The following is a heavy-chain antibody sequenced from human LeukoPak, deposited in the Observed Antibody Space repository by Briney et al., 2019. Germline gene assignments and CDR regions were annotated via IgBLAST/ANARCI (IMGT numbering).Heavy chain of an antibody. CDR3: ARAAQPGFDP. V-gene: IGHV3-48*01. D-gene: IGHD1-14*01. Sequence: PGGSLRLSCGASGHTFSTYSMNWVRQAPGKGLEWVSYISSDSGTIYYADSVKGRFTISRDNAKKSLYLQMNSLRAEDTAVYYCARAAQPGFDPWGQGTLVTVSS. CDR1: GHTFSTYS. CDR2: ISSDSGTI. J-gene: IGHJ5*02.